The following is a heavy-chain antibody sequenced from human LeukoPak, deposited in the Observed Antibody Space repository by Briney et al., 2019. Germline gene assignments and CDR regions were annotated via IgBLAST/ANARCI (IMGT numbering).Heavy chain of an antibody. V-gene: IGHV4-34*01. J-gene: IGHJ4*02. Sequence: PSETLSLTCAVYGGSFSGYYWSWIRQPPGKGLEWIGEIDHSGSTNYNPSLKSRVTISVDTSKNQFSLKLSSVTAADTAVYYCARGISFDYWGQGTLVTVSS. CDR3: ARGISFDY. D-gene: IGHD2/OR15-2a*01. CDR1: GGSFSGYY. CDR2: IDHSGST.